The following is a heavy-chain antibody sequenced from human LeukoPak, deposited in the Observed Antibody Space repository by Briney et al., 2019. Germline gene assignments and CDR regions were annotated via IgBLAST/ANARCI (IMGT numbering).Heavy chain of an antibody. CDR3: VREGPDV. J-gene: IGHJ6*04. Sequence: GGSLRLSCAASGFTFSNYWMHWVRQVPGKGLEWVSGISGDGSRTPYADSVKGRFTISRDNARNTLYLQMNSPRVEDTAVYYCVREGPDVWGKGTTVTVSS. CDR1: GFTFSNYW. CDR2: ISGDGSRT. V-gene: IGHV3-74*01.